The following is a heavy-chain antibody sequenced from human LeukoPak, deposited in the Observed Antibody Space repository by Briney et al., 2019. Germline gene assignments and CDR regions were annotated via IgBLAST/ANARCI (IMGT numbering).Heavy chain of an antibody. D-gene: IGHD4-17*01. CDR2: ISYDGSNE. Sequence: GGSLRLSCAASGFTFSSYVMHWVRQAPGKGLEWVAIISYDGSNEYYADSVKGRFTISRDNSKNTLYLQMNSPRAADTAVYYCAKEIWPTVTISGRTYFDYWGQGTLVTVSS. CDR1: GFTFSSYV. J-gene: IGHJ4*02. V-gene: IGHV3-30*04. CDR3: AKEIWPTVTISGRTYFDY.